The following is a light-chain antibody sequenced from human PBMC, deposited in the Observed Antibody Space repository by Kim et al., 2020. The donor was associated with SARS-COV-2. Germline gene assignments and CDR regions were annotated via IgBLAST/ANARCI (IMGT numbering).Light chain of an antibody. CDR1: QSVSNQ. Sequence: EIVMTQSPVTLSVSPGERATLSCRASQSVSNQLAWYQRKPGQAPRLLIYGASTRATGIPARFSGSGSGAEFTLTISSLQSEDFAIYYCQQYNNWPRTFGQGTKVDIK. CDR2: GAS. J-gene: IGKJ1*01. CDR3: QQYNNWPRT. V-gene: IGKV3-15*01.